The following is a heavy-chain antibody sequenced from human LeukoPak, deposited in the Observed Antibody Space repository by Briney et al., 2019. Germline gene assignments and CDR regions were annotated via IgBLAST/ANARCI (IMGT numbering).Heavy chain of an antibody. D-gene: IGHD1-26*01. CDR1: GFTFSSYA. Sequence: PGGSLRLSCAASGFTFSSYAMHWVRQAPGKGLEWVAVISYDGSNKYYADSVKGRFTISRDNSKNTLYLQMNSLRAEDTAVYYCARTRSFRAWELLDFYFDYWGQGTLVTVSS. CDR3: ARTRSFRAWELLDFYFDY. J-gene: IGHJ4*02. CDR2: ISYDGSNK. V-gene: IGHV3-30-3*01.